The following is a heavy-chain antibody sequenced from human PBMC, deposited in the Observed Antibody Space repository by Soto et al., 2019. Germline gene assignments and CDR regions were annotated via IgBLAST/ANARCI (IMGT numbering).Heavy chain of an antibody. D-gene: IGHD6-19*01. CDR1: GYTFTSYY. V-gene: IGHV1-46*03. Sequence: GASLKVSCKASGYTFTSYYMHWVRQAPGQGLEWMGIINPSGGSTSYAQKFQGRVTMTRDTSTSTVYMELSSLRSEDTAVYYCARDIAVAGTSVYFDYWGQGTLVTVSS. J-gene: IGHJ4*02. CDR2: INPSGGST. CDR3: ARDIAVAGTSVYFDY.